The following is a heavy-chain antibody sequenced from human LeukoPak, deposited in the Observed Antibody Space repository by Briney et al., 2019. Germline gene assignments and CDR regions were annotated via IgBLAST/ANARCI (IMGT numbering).Heavy chain of an antibody. D-gene: IGHD6-13*01. CDR2: IRYDGSNK. J-gene: IGHJ4*02. Sequence: PGGSLRLSCAASGFTFSSYGMHWVRQAPGKGLEWVAFIRYDGSNKYYADSVKGRFTISRDNSKNTLYLQMNSLRAEDTAVYYCAKDLPDSSSSFDYWGQGTLVTVSS. CDR3: AKDLPDSSSSFDY. CDR1: GFTFSSYG. V-gene: IGHV3-30*02.